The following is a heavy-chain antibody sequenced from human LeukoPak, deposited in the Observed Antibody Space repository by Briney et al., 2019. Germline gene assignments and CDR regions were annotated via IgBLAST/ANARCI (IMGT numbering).Heavy chain of an antibody. D-gene: IGHD6-13*01. Sequence: GESLKISCKGSGYSFTSYWIGWVRQMPGKGLEWMGIIYPGDSDTRYSPSFQGQVTISADKSISTAYLQWSSLKASDTAMYYCAASIAAAGHWFDPWGQGTLATVSS. CDR3: AASIAAAGHWFDP. V-gene: IGHV5-51*01. J-gene: IGHJ5*02. CDR2: IYPGDSDT. CDR1: GYSFTSYW.